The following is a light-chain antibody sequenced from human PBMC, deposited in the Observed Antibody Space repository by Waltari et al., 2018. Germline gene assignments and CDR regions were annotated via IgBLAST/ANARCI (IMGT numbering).Light chain of an antibody. CDR1: QSVRSN. CDR3: QQYTNWPPWT. CDR2: GAS. Sequence: EIKMTQSPATLSVSPGERATLSCRASQSVRSNLVWYQQKPGQAPRLLIYGASTRATGIPARFSGSGSGTEFTLIFNSVQSEDVAVYYCQQYTNWPPWTFGQGTKVEIK. V-gene: IGKV3-15*01. J-gene: IGKJ1*01.